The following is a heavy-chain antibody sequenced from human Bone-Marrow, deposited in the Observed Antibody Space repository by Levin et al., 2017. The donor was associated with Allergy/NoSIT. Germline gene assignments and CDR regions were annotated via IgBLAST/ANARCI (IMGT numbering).Heavy chain of an antibody. V-gene: IGHV3-30*03. D-gene: IGHD4-11*01. CDR1: GFTFSNYG. CDR2: ISYDGRNK. CDR3: ARDLGYGNSNWIDP. Sequence: SCAASGFTFSNYGMHWVRQAPGKGLEWLTVISYDGRNKYYAASVRGRFTISRDNSKNTVYLQMSSLRAEDTAVYYCARDLGYGNSNWIDPWGQGTLVTVSS. J-gene: IGHJ5*02.